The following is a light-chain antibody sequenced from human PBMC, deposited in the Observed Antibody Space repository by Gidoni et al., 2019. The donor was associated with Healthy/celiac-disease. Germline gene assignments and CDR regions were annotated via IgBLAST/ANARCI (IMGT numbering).Light chain of an antibody. Sequence: DIQMTQSPSSLSASVGDRVTITCQASQDISNYLNWYQQKPGKAPKLLIYDASNLETGVPSRFSGRGSGTDFTFTISSLQPEDIAIYYCQQYDNLPLTFGGGTKVEIK. V-gene: IGKV1-33*01. CDR1: QDISNY. CDR2: DAS. CDR3: QQYDNLPLT. J-gene: IGKJ4*01.